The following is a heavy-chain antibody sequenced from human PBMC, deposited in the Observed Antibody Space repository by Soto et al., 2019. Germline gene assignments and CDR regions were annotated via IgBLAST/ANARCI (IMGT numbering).Heavy chain of an antibody. D-gene: IGHD3-3*01. J-gene: IGHJ6*04. V-gene: IGHV4-39*01. CDR2: IYYSGST. Sequence: SETLSLTCTVSGGSISSISYYWGWIRQPPGKGLEWIGSIYYSGSTYYNPSLKSRVTISVDTSKNQFSLKLSSVTAADTAVYYCARYYDFWSGYPGAMDVWGKGTTVTVSS. CDR3: ARYYDFWSGYPGAMDV. CDR1: GGSISSISYY.